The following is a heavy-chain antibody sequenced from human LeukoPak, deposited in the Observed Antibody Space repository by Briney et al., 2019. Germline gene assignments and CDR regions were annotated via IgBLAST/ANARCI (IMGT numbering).Heavy chain of an antibody. CDR1: GFTFSSYD. Sequence: GSLRLSCAASGFTFSSYDMHWVRQATGKGLEWVSAIGTAGDTYYPGSVKGRFTISRENAKNSLYLQMNSLRAGDTAVYYCAKSGGSRGYFDSWGQGTLVTVSS. D-gene: IGHD3-10*01. CDR2: IGTAGDT. V-gene: IGHV3-13*01. CDR3: AKSGGSRGYFDS. J-gene: IGHJ4*02.